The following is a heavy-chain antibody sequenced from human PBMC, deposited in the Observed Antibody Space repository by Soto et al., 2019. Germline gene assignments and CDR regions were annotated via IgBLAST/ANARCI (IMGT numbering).Heavy chain of an antibody. J-gene: IGHJ4*02. V-gene: IGHV1-18*01. Sequence: QVQLVQSGAEVEKPGASVKVSCKASGYTFTSYGISWVRQAPGQGLEWMGWISAYNGNTNYAQKLQGRVTMTTDTSTSTAYMELRSLRSDDTAVYYCARDLPYRISSLALYFDYWGQGTLVTVSS. CDR3: ARDLPYRISSLALYFDY. D-gene: IGHD6-13*01. CDR1: GYTFTSYG. CDR2: ISAYNGNT.